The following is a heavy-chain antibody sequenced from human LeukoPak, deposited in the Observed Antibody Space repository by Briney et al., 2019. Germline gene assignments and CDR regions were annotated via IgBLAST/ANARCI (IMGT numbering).Heavy chain of an antibody. CDR1: GYTFTSYG. D-gene: IGHD3-16*01. Sequence: ASVKVSCKASGYTFTSYGISWVRQAPGQGLAWMGWISAYNGNTNYAQKLQGRVTMTTDTSTSTAYMELRSLRSDDTAVYYCAREVPLGYYYYGMDVWGQGTTVTVSS. CDR3: AREVPLGYYYYGMDV. V-gene: IGHV1-18*01. J-gene: IGHJ6*02. CDR2: ISAYNGNT.